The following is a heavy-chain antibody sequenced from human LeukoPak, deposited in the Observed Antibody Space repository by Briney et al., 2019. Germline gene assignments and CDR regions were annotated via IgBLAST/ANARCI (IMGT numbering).Heavy chain of an antibody. V-gene: IGHV3-33*01. CDR2: IRYDGSNK. J-gene: IGHJ3*02. CDR3: AREADCSGGNCYRGAFDI. CDR1: GFTFSHYA. Sequence: PGRSLRLSCVASGFTFSHYAMHWVRQAPGKGLEWVAAIRYDGSNKYYADSVKGRFTISRDNSKNTLYLQVDSLRAEDTAVYYCAREADCSGGNCYRGAFDIWGQGTMVTVSS. D-gene: IGHD2-15*01.